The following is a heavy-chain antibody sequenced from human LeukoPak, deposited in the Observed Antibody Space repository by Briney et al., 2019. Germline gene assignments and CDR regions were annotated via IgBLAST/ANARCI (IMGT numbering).Heavy chain of an antibody. CDR3: TRDRGAYNLYDY. D-gene: IGHD1-1*01. Sequence: GGSLRLSCTASGFTFGDYAMSWIRQAPGKGLEWVGFIRSKAYGETADYAASVKGRFTISRDDSKAIAYLQMNSLKTEDTAVYHCTRDRGAYNLYDYWGQGTLVAVSS. CDR1: GFTFGDYA. CDR2: IRSKAYGETA. V-gene: IGHV3-49*03. J-gene: IGHJ4*02.